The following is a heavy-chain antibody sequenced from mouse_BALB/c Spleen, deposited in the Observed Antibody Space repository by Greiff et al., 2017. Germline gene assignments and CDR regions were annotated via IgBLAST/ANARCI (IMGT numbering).Heavy chain of an antibody. Sequence: EVQLQESGPELMRPGASVKMSCKASGYSFTSYYMDWVKQSHGQGLEWIGYIDPVNGGTSYNQKFKGKATLTVDKSSSTAYMHLSSLTSEDSAVYCWARIGCNLAYWGQGTLVTVSA. V-gene: IGHV1S135*01. J-gene: IGHJ3*01. D-gene: IGHD2-1*01. CDR2: IDPVNGGT. CDR3: ARIGCNLAY. CDR1: GYSFTSYY.